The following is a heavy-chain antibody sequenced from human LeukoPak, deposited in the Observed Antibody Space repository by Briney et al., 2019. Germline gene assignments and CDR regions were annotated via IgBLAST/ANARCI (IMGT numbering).Heavy chain of an antibody. J-gene: IGHJ4*02. V-gene: IGHV3-30*04. CDR3: TTASPYSSGNFDY. CDR2: ISNDVSKT. Sequence: GGSLRLSCAASGFTFSDYVIHWVRQAPGKGLEWVALISNDVSKTYYTASVKGRFTISRDNSKNTVYLEMNSLRTEDTAVYYCTTASPYSSGNFDYWGQGTLVTVSS. CDR1: GFTFSDYV. D-gene: IGHD6-19*01.